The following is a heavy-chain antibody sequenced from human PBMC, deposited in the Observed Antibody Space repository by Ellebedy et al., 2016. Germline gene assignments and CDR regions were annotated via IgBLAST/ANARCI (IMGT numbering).Heavy chain of an antibody. CDR3: AKARSGYLLVGMDV. J-gene: IGHJ6*02. CDR2: ISWNSGSI. D-gene: IGHD5-12*01. V-gene: IGHV3-9*01. CDR1: GFTFDDYA. Sequence: SLKISXAASGFTFDDYAMHWVRQAPGKGLEWVSGISWNSGSIGYADSVKGRFTISRDNAKNSLYLQMNSLRAEDTALYYCAKARSGYLLVGMDVWGQGTTVTVSS.